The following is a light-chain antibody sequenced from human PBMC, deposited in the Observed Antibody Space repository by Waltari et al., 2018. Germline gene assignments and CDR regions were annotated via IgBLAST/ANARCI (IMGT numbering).Light chain of an antibody. CDR3: AAWDDSLTGLWV. Sequence: QSVLTQPPSASGTPGQRVTISCSGSSSNIGRNSVNWYQQFPGTAPKLLIYTNIPRPSGVPDRFSGSKSGTSASLAISWLRSEDEADYYCAAWDDSLTGLWVFGGGTKLTVL. V-gene: IGLV1-44*01. CDR2: TNI. J-gene: IGLJ3*02. CDR1: SSNIGRNS.